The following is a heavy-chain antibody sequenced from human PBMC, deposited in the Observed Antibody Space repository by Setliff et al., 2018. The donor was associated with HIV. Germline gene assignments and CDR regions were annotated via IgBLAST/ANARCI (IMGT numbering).Heavy chain of an antibody. CDR3: ATRTFGSGRLDP. J-gene: IGHJ5*02. D-gene: IGHD3-16*01. CDR2: IHNTGST. CDR1: GDSISSGSYY. V-gene: IGHV4-61*09. Sequence: SETLSLTCSVSGDSISSGSYYWSWIRLPAGKGLEWIGQIHNTGSTNYNPSLKSRVTISMDTSKNQFSLNLNSVTATDTAVYYCATRTFGSGRLDPWGQGTLVTVSS.